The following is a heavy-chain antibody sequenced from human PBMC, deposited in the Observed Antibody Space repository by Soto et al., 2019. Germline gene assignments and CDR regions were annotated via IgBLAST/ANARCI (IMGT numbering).Heavy chain of an antibody. CDR1: GLIFSDYH. D-gene: IGHD6-19*01. CDR3: AMLGGWSGGSSGMDV. Sequence: EVQLVESGGGLVQPGGSLRLSCAASGLIFSDYHMDWVRQAPGKGLEWVGRIRRKANSYTTEYAASVKGRFTISRDDSKNSLYLPVNSLKSEDAAVYYCAMLGGWSGGSSGMDVWGQGTTVTVSS. CDR2: IRRKANSYTT. J-gene: IGHJ6*02. V-gene: IGHV3-72*01.